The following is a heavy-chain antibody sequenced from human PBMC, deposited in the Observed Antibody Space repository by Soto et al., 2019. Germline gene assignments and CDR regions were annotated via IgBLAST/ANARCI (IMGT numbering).Heavy chain of an antibody. CDR2: ISHDGNDK. CDR3: ARNFEYCPNGVCYLHYLAMDV. Sequence: QAQLVESGGGVIQPGRSLRLSCAASGYTFSDYTMHWVRQAPGKGLDWVAFISHDGNDKYYADSVKGRFTISRDSSKNTLYLQMDSLRPEDTAVYYCARNFEYCPNGVCYLHYLAMDVWGPGTTVTVSS. CDR1: GYTFSDYT. D-gene: IGHD2-8*01. V-gene: IGHV3-30-3*01. J-gene: IGHJ6*02.